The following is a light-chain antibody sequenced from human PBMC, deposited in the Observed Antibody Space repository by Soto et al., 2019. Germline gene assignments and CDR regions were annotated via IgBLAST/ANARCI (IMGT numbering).Light chain of an antibody. V-gene: IGLV2-14*03. J-gene: IGLJ1*01. CDR3: ASYTTSSTLV. CDR1: SSTIGDYNY. Sequence: QSALTQPASVSGSPGQSITISCTGTSSTIGDYNYVSWYQQHPGKAPKLILYEVSKRPSGVSDRFSCSKSGNTASLTISGLQPEDEADYSCASYTTSSTLVFGTGTKVTVL. CDR2: EVS.